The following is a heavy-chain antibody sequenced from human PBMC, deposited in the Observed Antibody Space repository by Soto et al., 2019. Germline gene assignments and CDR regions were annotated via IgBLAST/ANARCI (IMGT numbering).Heavy chain of an antibody. Sequence: PGGSLRLSCAASGFTFSDHYMDWVRQAPGKGLEWVGRTRNKANSYTTEYAASVKGRFTISRDDSKNSLYLQMNSLKTEDTAVYYCARVAAASPVLDYYYGMDVWGQGTTVTVSS. CDR1: GFTFSDHY. CDR2: TRNKANSYTT. J-gene: IGHJ6*02. V-gene: IGHV3-72*01. D-gene: IGHD3-3*01. CDR3: ARVAAASPVLDYYYGMDV.